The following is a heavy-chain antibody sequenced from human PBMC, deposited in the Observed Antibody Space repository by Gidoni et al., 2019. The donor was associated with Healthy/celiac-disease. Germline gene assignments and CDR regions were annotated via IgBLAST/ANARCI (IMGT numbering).Heavy chain of an antibody. D-gene: IGHD1-26*01. CDR2: IWYDGSNK. CDR1: GFTFSSYG. Sequence: QVQLVESGGGVVQPGRSLRLSCAASGFTFSSYGMHWVRQAPGKGLEWVAVIWYDGSNKYYADSVKGRFTISRDNSKNTLYLQMNSLRAEDTAVYYCARDLRQGAAEPFDYWGQGTLVTVSS. J-gene: IGHJ4*02. V-gene: IGHV3-33*01. CDR3: ARDLRQGAAEPFDY.